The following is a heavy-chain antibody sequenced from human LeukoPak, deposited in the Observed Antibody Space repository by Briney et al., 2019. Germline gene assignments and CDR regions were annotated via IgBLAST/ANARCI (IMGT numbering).Heavy chain of an antibody. D-gene: IGHD1-1*01. CDR1: GFTLSIYE. CDR2: ISSSDSHT. V-gene: IGHV3-48*03. CDR3: ARDVSSSTRALDI. J-gene: IGHJ3*02. Sequence: GGSLRLSCAASGFTLSIYEMTWVRQAPGKGLEWVSFISSSDSHTFYADSVKGRFTIFRDTAKNSLYLQMNNLRGEDTAVYYCARDVSSSTRALDIWGQGTMVAVS.